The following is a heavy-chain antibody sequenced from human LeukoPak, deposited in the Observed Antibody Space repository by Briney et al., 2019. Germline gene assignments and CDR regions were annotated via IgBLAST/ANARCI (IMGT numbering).Heavy chain of an antibody. CDR3: ARGVPRPFDY. V-gene: IGHV3-21*01. CDR2: ISSSSSYI. Sequence: PGXXXEWVSSISSSSSYIYYADSVKGRFTISRDNAKSSLYLQMNSLRAEDTAMYYCARGVPRPFDYWGQGTLVTVSS. J-gene: IGHJ4*02.